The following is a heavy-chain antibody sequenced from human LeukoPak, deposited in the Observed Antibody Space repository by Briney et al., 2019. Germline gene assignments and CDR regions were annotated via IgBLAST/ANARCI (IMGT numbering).Heavy chain of an antibody. Sequence: GGSLRLSCVASEFTFSSDWMTWVRQAPGKGLEWVANIKQDGSERYYVDSVKGRFTISRDNAKNSLYLQMNSLRAEDTAVYYCARDDHGDVWGQGTLVTVSS. CDR2: IKQDGSER. CDR1: EFTFSSDW. V-gene: IGHV3-7*01. CDR3: ARDDHGDV. J-gene: IGHJ4*02. D-gene: IGHD4-17*01.